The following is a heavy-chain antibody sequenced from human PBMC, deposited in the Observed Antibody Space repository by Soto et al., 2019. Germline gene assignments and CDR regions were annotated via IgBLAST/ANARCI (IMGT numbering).Heavy chain of an antibody. V-gene: IGHV3-21*06. J-gene: IGHJ4*02. CDR2: ISSTTNYI. CDR3: ARESEDLTSNFDY. CDR1: GFTFTRYS. Sequence: LRLSCAASGFTFTRYSMNWVRQAPGKGLEWVSSISSTTNYIYYGDSMKGRFTISRDNAKNSLYLEMNSLRAEDTAVYYRARESEDLTSNFDYWGQGTLVTVSS.